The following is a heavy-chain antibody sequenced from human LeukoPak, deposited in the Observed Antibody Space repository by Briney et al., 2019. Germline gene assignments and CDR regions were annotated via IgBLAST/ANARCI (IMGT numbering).Heavy chain of an antibody. CDR3: ARDGGHAFDI. CDR2: INHSGST. V-gene: IGHV4-34*01. D-gene: IGHD3-16*01. J-gene: IGHJ3*02. Sequence: SETPSLTCAVYGGSFSGYYWSWIRQPPGKGLEWIGEINHSGSTNYNPSLKSRVTISVDTSKNQFSLKLSPVTAADTAVYYCARDGGHAFDIWGQGTMVTVSS. CDR1: GGSFSGYY.